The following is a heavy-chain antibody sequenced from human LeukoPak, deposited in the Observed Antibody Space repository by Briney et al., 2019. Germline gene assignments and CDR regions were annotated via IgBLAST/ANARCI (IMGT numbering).Heavy chain of an antibody. D-gene: IGHD5-18*01. Sequence: PGGSLGLSCAASGFTFSGSAMHWVRQASGKGLEWVGRIRSKANGYATAYAASVKGRFTISRDDSKNTAYLQMNSLKTEDTAVYYCTRPRYSYGPDYWGQGTLVTVSS. J-gene: IGHJ4*02. V-gene: IGHV3-73*01. CDR2: IRSKANGYAT. CDR1: GFTFSGSA. CDR3: TRPRYSYGPDY.